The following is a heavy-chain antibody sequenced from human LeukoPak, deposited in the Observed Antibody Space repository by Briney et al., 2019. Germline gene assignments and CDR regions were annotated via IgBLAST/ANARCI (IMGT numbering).Heavy chain of an antibody. CDR2: ISSTSSYI. CDR3: ARDRAGPDAFDI. J-gene: IGHJ3*02. CDR1: GFIFSTYS. V-gene: IGHV3-21*01. Sequence: GGSLRLSCAAAGFIFSTYSMSWVRQAPGKGLEWVSSISSTSSYIYYADSVKGRFTFSRYNAKNSLYLQINSLRVENTAVYYCARDRAGPDAFDIWGQGTMVTVSS.